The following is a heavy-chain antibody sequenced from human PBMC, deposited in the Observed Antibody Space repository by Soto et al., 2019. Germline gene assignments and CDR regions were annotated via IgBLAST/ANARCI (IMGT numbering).Heavy chain of an antibody. D-gene: IGHD6-13*01. CDR1: GGSISSYY. V-gene: IGHV4-59*01. CDR3: ARVAYSSSWYSGGFDY. Sequence: SETLSLTCTVSGGSISSYYWSWIRQPPGKGLEWIGYIYYSGSTNYNPSLKSRVTISVDTSKNQFSLKLSSVTAADTAVYYCARVAYSSSWYSGGFDYWGQGTLVTGSS. J-gene: IGHJ4*02. CDR2: IYYSGST.